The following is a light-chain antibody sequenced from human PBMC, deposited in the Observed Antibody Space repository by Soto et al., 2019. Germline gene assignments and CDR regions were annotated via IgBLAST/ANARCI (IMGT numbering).Light chain of an antibody. CDR1: QGVSSN. CDR2: GAS. V-gene: IGKV3-15*01. CDR3: QQYNNWPRT. J-gene: IGKJ3*01. Sequence: DIVMTQSPVTLSVSPGERATLSCRASQGVSSNLAWYQQKPGQAPRLLIYGASTRAAGIPARFGGSGSGTEYTLTINSLQSEDFAVYYSQQYNNWPRTFGPGTKVDIK.